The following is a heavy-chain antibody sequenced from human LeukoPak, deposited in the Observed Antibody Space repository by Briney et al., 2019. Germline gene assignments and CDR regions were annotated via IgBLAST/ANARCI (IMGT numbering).Heavy chain of an antibody. CDR2: VYPGDSNT. V-gene: IGHV5-51*01. Sequence: GESLKISCQGSGYSFANNWIGWVRQMPGRGLEWMAIVYPGDSNTKYSPSFQGQVTISADKSISTAYLQWSRLKASDTAMYYCARQEYCSGGSCYTWFDPWGQGTLVIVSS. D-gene: IGHD2-15*01. J-gene: IGHJ5*02. CDR1: GYSFANNW. CDR3: ARQEYCSGGSCYTWFDP.